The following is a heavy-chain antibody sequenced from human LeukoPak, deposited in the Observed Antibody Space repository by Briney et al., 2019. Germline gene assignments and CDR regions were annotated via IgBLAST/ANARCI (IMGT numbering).Heavy chain of an antibody. J-gene: IGHJ4*02. CDR2: IKQDGSEK. CDR1: GFTFSNYW. V-gene: IGHV3-7*01. Sequence: GGSLRHSCAASGFTFSNYWLTWVRQAPGQGLEWVANIKQDGSEKHYVDSVKGRFTISRDNAKNSLYLQMNSLRAEDTAVYYCARDRQIAYWGQGTLATVSS. CDR3: ARDRQIAY.